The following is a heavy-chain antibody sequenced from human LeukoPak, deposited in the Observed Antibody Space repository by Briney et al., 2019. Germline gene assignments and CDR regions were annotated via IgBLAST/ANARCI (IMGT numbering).Heavy chain of an antibody. D-gene: IGHD3-22*01. J-gene: IGHJ4*02. CDR3: ARGAYYYDSSGYYPEDY. CDR2: ISYDGSNK. CDR1: GFTFSSYA. Sequence: PGGSLRLSCAASGFTFSSYAMHWVRQAPGKGLEWVAVISYDGSNKYYADSVKGRFTSSRDNSKNTLYLQMNSLRAEDTAVYYCARGAYYYDSSGYYPEDYWGQGTLVTVSS. V-gene: IGHV3-30*01.